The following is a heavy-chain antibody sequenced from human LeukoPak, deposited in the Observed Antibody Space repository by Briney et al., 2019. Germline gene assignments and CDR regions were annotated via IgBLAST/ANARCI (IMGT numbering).Heavy chain of an antibody. CDR3: ARAGAARTFDY. Sequence: ASVKVSCKASGGTFSSYAICWVRQAPGQGLEWMGRIIPILGIANYAQRFQGRVTITADKSTSTAYMELSSLRSEDTAVYYCARAGAARTFDYWGQGALVTVSS. D-gene: IGHD6-6*01. J-gene: IGHJ4*02. CDR1: GGTFSSYA. V-gene: IGHV1-69*04. CDR2: IIPILGIA.